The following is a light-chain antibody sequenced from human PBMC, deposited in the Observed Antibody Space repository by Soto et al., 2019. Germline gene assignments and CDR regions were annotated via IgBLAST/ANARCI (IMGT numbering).Light chain of an antibody. Sequence: DIQMTQSPSTLSASVGDRVTITCRASQRIVSRRLAWSQQKPGKAPKLLISDASTLETGVPSRFSGSGSGTEFTLTISSLQPDDSATYYCHHYNSYPLTFGGGTKVEIK. CDR1: QRIVSRR. CDR3: HHYNSYPLT. J-gene: IGKJ4*01. CDR2: DAS. V-gene: IGKV1-5*01.